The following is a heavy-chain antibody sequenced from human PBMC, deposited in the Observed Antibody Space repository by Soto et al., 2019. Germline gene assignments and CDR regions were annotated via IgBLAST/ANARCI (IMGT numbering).Heavy chain of an antibody. D-gene: IGHD3-9*01. J-gene: IGHJ6*02. Sequence: GGSLRLSCTASGFTFGDYAMSWFRRAPGKGLEGVGFIRSKAYGGTTEYAASVKGRFTISRDDSKSIAYLQMNSLKTEDTAVYYCTRDRGIRYFDWPTYYYYYYGMDVWGQGTTVTVS. V-gene: IGHV3-49*03. CDR3: TRDRGIRYFDWPTYYYYYYGMDV. CDR1: GFTFGDYA. CDR2: IRSKAYGGTT.